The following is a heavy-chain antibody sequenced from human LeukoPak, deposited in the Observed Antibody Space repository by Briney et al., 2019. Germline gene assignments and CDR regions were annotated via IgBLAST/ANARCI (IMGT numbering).Heavy chain of an antibody. D-gene: IGHD6-19*01. Sequence: GGSLRLSCAASGFTFSSYAMHWVRQAPGKGLEWVAVISYDGSNKYYADSVKGRFTISRDNSKNTLYLQMNSLRAEDTAVYYCARDPDSSGWYYFDYCGQGTLVTVSS. J-gene: IGHJ4*02. CDR1: GFTFSSYA. CDR2: ISYDGSNK. V-gene: IGHV3-30-3*01. CDR3: ARDPDSSGWYYFDY.